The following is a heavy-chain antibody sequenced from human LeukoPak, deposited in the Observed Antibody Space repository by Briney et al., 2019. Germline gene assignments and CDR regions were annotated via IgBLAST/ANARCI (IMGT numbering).Heavy chain of an antibody. Sequence: GGSLRLSCAASGFTFSSYSMNWVRQAPGKGLEWVSSISSSSSYIYYADSVKGRFTISRDNSKNTLYLQMNSLRAEDTAVYYCAKMPERKDLTAAGMLYYFDYWGQGTLVTVSS. V-gene: IGHV3-21*04. J-gene: IGHJ4*02. CDR1: GFTFSSYS. CDR2: ISSSSSYI. CDR3: AKMPERKDLTAAGMLYYFDY. D-gene: IGHD6-13*01.